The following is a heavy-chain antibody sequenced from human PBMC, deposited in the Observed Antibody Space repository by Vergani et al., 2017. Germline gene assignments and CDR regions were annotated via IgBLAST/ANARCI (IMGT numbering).Heavy chain of an antibody. V-gene: IGHV4-59*12. CDR3: ARGKDCWSGYYHYNWFDP. CDR2: NYYSGST. J-gene: IGHJ5*02. D-gene: IGHD3-3*01. Sequence: QVQLQQWGAGLLKPSETLSLTCAVSGGSISSYYWSWIRQPPGKGREWIGYNYYSGSTNYNPSLKSRVTISGDTSKNQFSLKLSSVTAADTAVYYCARGKDCWSGYYHYNWFDPWGQGTLVTVSS. CDR1: GGSISSYY.